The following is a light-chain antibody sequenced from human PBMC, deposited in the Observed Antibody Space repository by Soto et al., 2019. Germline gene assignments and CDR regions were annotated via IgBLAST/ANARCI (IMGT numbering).Light chain of an antibody. CDR2: GAS. CDR3: QQYASSPIT. CDR1: QSVGRNY. Sequence: EIVLTQYPGTLSVSPGQRVTLSCRASQSVGRNYLAWYQQKPGQAPRLLIHGASNRATGIPDRFSGSGSGTDFPLTISRLEPEDFAVYFCQQYASSPITFGGGAKVETK. V-gene: IGKV3-20*01. J-gene: IGKJ4*02.